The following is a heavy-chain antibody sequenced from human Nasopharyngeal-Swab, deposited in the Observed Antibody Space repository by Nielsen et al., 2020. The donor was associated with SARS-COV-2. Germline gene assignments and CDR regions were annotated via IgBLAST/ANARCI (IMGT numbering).Heavy chain of an antibody. CDR2: IYYSGST. V-gene: IGHV4-39*01. CDR1: GGSISSSSYY. J-gene: IGHJ3*02. Sequence: ESLKISCTVSGGSISSSSYYWGWIRQPPGKGLEWIGSIYYSGSTYYNPSLKSRVTISVDTSKNQFSLKLSSVTAADTAAYYCARHQEFTIFGVVIRGAFDIWGQGTMVTVSS. CDR3: ARHQEFTIFGVVIRGAFDI. D-gene: IGHD3-3*01.